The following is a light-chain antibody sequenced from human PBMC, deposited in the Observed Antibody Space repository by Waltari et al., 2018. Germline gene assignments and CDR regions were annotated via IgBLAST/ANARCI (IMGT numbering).Light chain of an antibody. V-gene: IGKV1-NL1*01. CDR3: QQYYGVPLT. CDR2: AAS. CDR1: RGVTYS. J-gene: IGKJ4*01. Sequence: DIQMTPSPSSLSASVGDRVTITCRASRGVTYSLAWYQQKPGKAPKLLPSAASSLESGVPSRFSGSGSGTDFTLTISSLQPEDFATYYCQQYYGVPLTFCGGTKVEIK.